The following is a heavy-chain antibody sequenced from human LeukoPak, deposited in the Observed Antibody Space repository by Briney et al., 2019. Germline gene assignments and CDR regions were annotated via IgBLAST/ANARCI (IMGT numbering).Heavy chain of an antibody. D-gene: IGHD2-21*01. CDR3: XXXXXXXXXXXXXXXXXXGNSWYYFDY. CDR1: EFTFSSYA. V-gene: IGHV3-23*01. Sequence: PGGSLRLSCAASEFTFSSYAMSWVRQAPGKGLEWVSAISDRGGSTYYADSVKGRFTISRDTSKNTVYLQMNSLRAEDTAEYYXXXXXXXXXXXXXXXXXXXGNSWYYFDYWGQGTLVTVSS. J-gene: IGHJ4*02. CDR2: ISDRGGST.